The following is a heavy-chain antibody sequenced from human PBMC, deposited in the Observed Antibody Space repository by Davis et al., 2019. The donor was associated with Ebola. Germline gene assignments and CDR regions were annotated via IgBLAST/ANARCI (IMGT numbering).Heavy chain of an antibody. V-gene: IGHV4-4*02. CDR1: GGSISSSNW. CDR2: IYHSGST. D-gene: IGHD2-2*01. CDR3: PAAIDYYGMDV. J-gene: IGHJ6*02. Sequence: MPSETLSLTCPVSGGSISSSNWWSWVRQPPGKGLEWIGEIYHSGSTNYNPSLKSRVTISVDTSKNQFSLKLSSVTAADTALEVVPAAIDYYGMDVWGQGTTVTVSS.